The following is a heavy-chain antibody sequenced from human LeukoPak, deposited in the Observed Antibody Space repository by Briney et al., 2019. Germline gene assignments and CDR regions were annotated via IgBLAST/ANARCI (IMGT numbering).Heavy chain of an antibody. CDR3: AREYQLLHDY. J-gene: IGHJ4*02. Sequence: SETLSLTCTVSGGSISSYYWSWIRQPPGKGLEWIGYTYYSGSTNYNPSLKSRVTISVDTSKNQFSLKLSSVTAADTAVYYCAREYQLLHDYWGQGTLVTVSS. D-gene: IGHD2-2*01. CDR2: TYYSGST. CDR1: GGSISSYY. V-gene: IGHV4-59*01.